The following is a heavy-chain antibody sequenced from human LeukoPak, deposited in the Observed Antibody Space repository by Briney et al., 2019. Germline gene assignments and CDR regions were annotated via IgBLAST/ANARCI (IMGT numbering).Heavy chain of an antibody. Sequence: PGGSLRLSCAASGFTFSSYSMNWGRQAPGKGLEWVSSISSSSSYIYYADSVKGRFTISRDNAKNSLYLQMNSLRAEDTAVYYCARGGKYDSRGYDGNWGDGALRTVSS. J-gene: IGHJ4*03. CDR1: GFTFSSYS. D-gene: IGHD3-22*01. V-gene: IGHV3-21*01. CDR3: ARGGKYDSRGYDGN. CDR2: ISSSSSYI.